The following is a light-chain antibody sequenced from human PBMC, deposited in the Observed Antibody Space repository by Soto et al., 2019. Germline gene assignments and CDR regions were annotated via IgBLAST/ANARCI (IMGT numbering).Light chain of an antibody. Sequence: QAVVTQEPSLTVSPGGTVTLTCGSNTGAVTSGHYPYWFQQKPGQAPRTLIYDASNRHSWTPARFSGSLLGGKAALTLSGAQPEDEPDYYCLLSYGGARVFGTGTKLTVL. V-gene: IGLV7-46*01. J-gene: IGLJ1*01. CDR1: TGAVTSGHY. CDR3: LLSYGGARV. CDR2: DAS.